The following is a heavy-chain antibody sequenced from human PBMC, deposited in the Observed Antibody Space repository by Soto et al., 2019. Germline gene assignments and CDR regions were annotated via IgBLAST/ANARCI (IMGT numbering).Heavy chain of an antibody. CDR1: DGSISSGSYY. CDR2: IYYSGST. D-gene: IGHD6-6*01. Sequence: LSLTCTVSDGSISSGSYYWGWIRQPPGKGLEWIGSIYYSGSTYYNPSLKSRGTISVDTSKSQFSLKLSSETAVATAVYYSAKLLAARGRPANPGYYYYGMDVCGQGTTVTVSS. J-gene: IGHJ6*02. CDR3: AKLLAARGRPANPGYYYYGMDV. V-gene: IGHV4-39*01.